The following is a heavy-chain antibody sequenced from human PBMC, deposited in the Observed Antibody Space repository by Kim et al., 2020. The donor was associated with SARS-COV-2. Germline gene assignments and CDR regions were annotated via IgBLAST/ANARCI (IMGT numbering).Heavy chain of an antibody. J-gene: IGHJ4*02. CDR1: GITFSNAW. V-gene: IGHV3-15*01. Sequence: GGSLRLSCAASGITFSNAWMSWVRQAPGKGLEWVGRIKSKTDGGTTDYAAPVKGRFTISRHDSKNTLYLQMNSLKTEDTAVYYCATDRYPSRGWYYFDYWGQGTLVTVSS. D-gene: IGHD6-19*01. CDR2: IKSKTDGGTT. CDR3: ATDRYPSRGWYYFDY.